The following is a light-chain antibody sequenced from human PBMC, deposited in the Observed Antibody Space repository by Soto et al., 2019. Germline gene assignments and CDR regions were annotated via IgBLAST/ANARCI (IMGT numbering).Light chain of an antibody. CDR1: QGIKND. V-gene: IGKV1-6*01. CDR2: AAS. Sequence: AIPMTQSPSSLSASVGDRVTITCRASQGIKNDLGWYQQRPGKGPKLLIYAASSLQSGVPSRFSVSGSGTDFTLTISSLQPEDFATYYCLQDYSFPYTFGQGTKLELK. CDR3: LQDYSFPYT. J-gene: IGKJ2*01.